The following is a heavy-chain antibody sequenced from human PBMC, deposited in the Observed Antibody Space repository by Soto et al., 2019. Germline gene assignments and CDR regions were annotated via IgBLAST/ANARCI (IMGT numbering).Heavy chain of an antibody. J-gene: IGHJ4*02. CDR1: GGSFSGYY. CDR2: INHSGST. CDR3: ATSFCKAWYPY. V-gene: IGHV4-34*01. D-gene: IGHD6-13*01. Sequence: SETLSLTCAVYGGSFSGYYWSWIRQPPGKGLEWIGEINHSGSTNYNPSLKSRVTISVDTSKNQFSLKLGSVTAADTAMYYCATSFCKAWYPYWGQGTQVTV.